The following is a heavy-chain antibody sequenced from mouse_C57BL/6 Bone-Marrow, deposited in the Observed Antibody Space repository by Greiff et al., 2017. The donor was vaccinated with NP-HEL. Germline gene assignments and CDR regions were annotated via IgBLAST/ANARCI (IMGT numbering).Heavy chain of an antibody. J-gene: IGHJ4*01. V-gene: IGHV3-8*01. CDR1: GYSITSDY. Sequence: EVQRVESGPGLAKPSQTLSLTCSVTGYSITSDYWNWIRKFPGNKLEYMGYISYSGSTYYNPSLKSRISITRDTSKNQYYLQLNSVTTEDTATYYGARAPLWLRRNYYAMDYWGQGTSVTVSS. CDR2: ISYSGST. CDR3: ARAPLWLRRNYYAMDY. D-gene: IGHD2-2*01.